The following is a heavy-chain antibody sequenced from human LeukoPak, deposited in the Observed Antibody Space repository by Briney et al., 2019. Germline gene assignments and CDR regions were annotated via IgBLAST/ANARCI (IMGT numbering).Heavy chain of an antibody. CDR2: ISAYNGNT. Sequence: ASVKVSCKASGYTFTNYGISWVRQAPGQGLEWMGWISAYNGNTNDAQKLQGRVTMTTDTSTSTAYMELRSLRSDDTAVYYCAGDRVPVVTPSDAFDIWGQGTMVTVSS. CDR1: GYTFTNYG. D-gene: IGHD4-23*01. CDR3: AGDRVPVVTPSDAFDI. J-gene: IGHJ3*02. V-gene: IGHV1-18*01.